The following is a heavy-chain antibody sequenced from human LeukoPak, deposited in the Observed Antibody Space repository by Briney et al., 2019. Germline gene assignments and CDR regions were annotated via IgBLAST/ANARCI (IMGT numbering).Heavy chain of an antibody. Sequence: PGGSLRLSCAASGFTFSSYWMSWVRQAPGKGLEWVANIKRDGSEKYYVDSVKGRFTISRDNAENSLYLQMNSLRAEDTAVYYCAREGEVSTGDAFDIWGQGTMVTVSS. V-gene: IGHV3-7*05. CDR2: IKRDGSEK. CDR3: AREGEVSTGDAFDI. D-gene: IGHD3-16*02. CDR1: GFTFSSYW. J-gene: IGHJ3*02.